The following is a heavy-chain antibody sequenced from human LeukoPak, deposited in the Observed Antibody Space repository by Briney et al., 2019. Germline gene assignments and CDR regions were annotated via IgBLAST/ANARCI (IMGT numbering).Heavy chain of an antibody. D-gene: IGHD3-10*01. CDR3: ARSKRITMVRGDPYYYGMDV. V-gene: IGHV3-13*01. J-gene: IGHJ6*02. CDR2: IGTAGET. Sequence: GGSLRLSCAGSGFTFSSYGMHWVRQATGKGLEWVSAIGTAGETYYPGSVRGGFTISRENAKNSLYLQMNSLGAGDTAVYYCARSKRITMVRGDPYYYGMDVWGQGTTVTVSS. CDR1: GFTFSSYG.